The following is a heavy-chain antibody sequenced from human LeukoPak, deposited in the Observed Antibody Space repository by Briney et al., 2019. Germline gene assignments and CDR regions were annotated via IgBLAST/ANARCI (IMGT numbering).Heavy chain of an antibody. J-gene: IGHJ4*02. CDR3: ARGVVWWWLDPDSYYFDY. Sequence: SETLSLTCAVSAYSISSSNWWAWIRQPPGKGLEWIGYIYYSGSTYYNPSLKSRVTISVDTSKNQFSLKLSSVTAADTAVYYCARGVVWWWLDPDSYYFDYWGQGTLVTVSS. CDR1: AYSISSSNW. CDR2: IYYSGST. D-gene: IGHD2-15*01. V-gene: IGHV4-28*03.